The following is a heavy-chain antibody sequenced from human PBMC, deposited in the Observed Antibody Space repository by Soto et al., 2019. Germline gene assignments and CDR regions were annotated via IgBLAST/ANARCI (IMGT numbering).Heavy chain of an antibody. D-gene: IGHD6-19*01. CDR1: GYSFPSFW. Sequence: PGESLKISCKVSGYSFPSFWIGWVRQMPGKGLEWLGSIYPGDSETRYSPSFQGEVTISADKSITTAYLHWSSLWASDTATYYCVKQHPLDSRAWHNWGQGTLVTVSS. CDR2: IYPGDSET. CDR3: VKQHPLDSRAWHN. V-gene: IGHV5-51*01. J-gene: IGHJ4*02.